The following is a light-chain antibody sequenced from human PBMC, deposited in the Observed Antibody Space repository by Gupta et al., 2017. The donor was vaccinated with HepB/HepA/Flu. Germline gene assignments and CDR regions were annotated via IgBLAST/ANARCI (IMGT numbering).Light chain of an antibody. CDR3: QCFDNSLRGTV. V-gene: IGLV1-40*01. CDR2: GNN. J-gene: IGLJ1*01. CDR1: SSNIGAGNH. Sequence: QSVLTQPPSVSGAPGQKITISCTGSSSNIGAGNHVHWYQQLPGAAPKVLIYGNNNRPSEVPDRFSGSTSGTSASLAITGLHAEDEADDYCQCFDNSLRGTVFGGGTKVAVL.